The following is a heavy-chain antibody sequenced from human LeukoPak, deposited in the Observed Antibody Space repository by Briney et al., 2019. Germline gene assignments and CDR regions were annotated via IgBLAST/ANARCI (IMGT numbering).Heavy chain of an antibody. CDR3: ARYRDRSGSRFDY. CDR1: GGSLSAYL. V-gene: IGHV4-34*01. CDR2: INHSGST. J-gene: IGHJ4*02. D-gene: IGHD1-26*01. Sequence: SETLSLTCDINGGSLSAYLWSWIRQPPGKGLEWIGEINHSGSTNYNPSLKSRVTISVDTSKNQFSLKLSSVTAADTAVYYCARYRDRSGSRFDYWGQGTLVTVSS.